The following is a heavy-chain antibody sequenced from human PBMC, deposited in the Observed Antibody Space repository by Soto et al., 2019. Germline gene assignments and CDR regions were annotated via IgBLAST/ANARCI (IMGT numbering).Heavy chain of an antibody. D-gene: IGHD1-20*01. CDR3: AHRLGGYSWNDGYFDY. CDR1: GFSLSTSGVG. CDR2: IYWDNDK. Sequence: QITLKESGPTLVKPTQTLTLTCTFSGFSLSTSGVGVGWIRQPPGKALEWLVLIYWDNDKRYSPSVKTRLSITKDNSKNQVVLTMTDMDPVDTAIYYCAHRLGGYSWNDGYFDYWGQGTLVTVSS. J-gene: IGHJ4*02. V-gene: IGHV2-5*02.